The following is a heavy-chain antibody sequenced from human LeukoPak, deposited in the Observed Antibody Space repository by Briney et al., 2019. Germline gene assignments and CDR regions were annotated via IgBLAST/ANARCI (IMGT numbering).Heavy chain of an antibody. D-gene: IGHD3-16*01. CDR2: INHNGNVN. V-gene: IGHV3-7*03. J-gene: IGHJ6*02. CDR1: GFTFSSYW. Sequence: GGSLRLSCAASGFTFSSYWMNWARQAPGKGLEWVASINHNGNVNYYVDSVKGRLTISRDNAKNSLYLQMSNLRAEDTAVYFCARGGGLDVWGQGATVAVSS. CDR3: ARGGGLDV.